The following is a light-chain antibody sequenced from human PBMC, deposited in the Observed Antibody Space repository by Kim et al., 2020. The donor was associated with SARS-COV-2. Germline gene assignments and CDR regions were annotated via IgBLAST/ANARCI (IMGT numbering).Light chain of an antibody. V-gene: IGLV1-47*01. CDR2: VDN. Sequence: VPDSRSATASSIGSNYSFWCLRGPGPASKPLIDVDNQRPSGVPARFSGSKSGASSSLAISGLRSEDESDYYCAAWDVSLSGHVVFGGGTQLTVL. J-gene: IGLJ2*01. CDR3: AAWDVSLSGHVV. CDR1: ASSIGSNY.